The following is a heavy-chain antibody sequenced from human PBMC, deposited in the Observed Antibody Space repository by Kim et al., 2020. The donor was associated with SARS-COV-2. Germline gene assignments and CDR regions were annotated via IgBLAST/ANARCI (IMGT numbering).Heavy chain of an antibody. Sequence: SETLSLTCTVSGGSISSYYWSWIRQPPGKGLEWIGYIYYSGSTNYNPSLKSRVTISVDTSKNQFSLKLSSVTAADTAVYYCARAVGDVGIAAAGGNWFDPWGQGTLVTVSS. J-gene: IGHJ5*02. CDR2: IYYSGST. CDR3: ARAVGDVGIAAAGGNWFDP. V-gene: IGHV4-59*01. CDR1: GGSISSYY. D-gene: IGHD6-13*01.